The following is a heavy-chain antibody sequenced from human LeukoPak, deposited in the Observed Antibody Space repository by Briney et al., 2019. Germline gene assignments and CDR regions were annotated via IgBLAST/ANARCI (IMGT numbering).Heavy chain of an antibody. Sequence: SETLSLTCTVSGGSISSYYWSWIRQPPGKGVEWIGYIYYSGTTNYNPSLKSRVTISVDTSKNQFSLKLSSVTAADTAVYYCARGAYIAAAQYGYWGQGTLVTVSS. CDR2: IYYSGTT. V-gene: IGHV4-59*01. CDR3: ARGAYIAAAQYGY. J-gene: IGHJ4*02. D-gene: IGHD6-13*01. CDR1: GGSISSYY.